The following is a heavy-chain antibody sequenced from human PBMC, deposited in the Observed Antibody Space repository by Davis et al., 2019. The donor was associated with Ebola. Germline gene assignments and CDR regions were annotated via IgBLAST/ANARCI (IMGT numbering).Heavy chain of an antibody. CDR3: ARDVGGRAGY. Sequence: GESLKISCAAAGMNFSSQGINWLRQAPGKGLEWVSFISSGGRSIHYAGSVRGRFTVSRDNAKNTLFLQMNSLRADDTAVYYCARDVGGRAGYWGQGTLVTVSS. J-gene: IGHJ4*02. V-gene: IGHV3-21*01. CDR1: GMNFSSQG. CDR2: ISSGGRSI.